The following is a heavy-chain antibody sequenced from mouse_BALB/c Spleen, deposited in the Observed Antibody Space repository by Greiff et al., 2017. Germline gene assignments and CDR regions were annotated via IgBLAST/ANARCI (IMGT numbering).Heavy chain of an antibody. J-gene: IGHJ4*01. CDR1: GFSLTSYG. CDR3: AKKGTTVEYYYAMDY. D-gene: IGHD1-1*01. V-gene: IGHV2-5-1*01. CDR2: IWRGGST. Sequence: QVQLQQSGPSLVQPSQSLSITCTVSGFSLTSYGVHWVRQSPGKGLEWLGVIWRGGSTDYNAAFMSRLSITKDNSKSQVFFKMNSLQADDTAIYYCAKKGTTVEYYYAMDYWGQGTSVTVSS.